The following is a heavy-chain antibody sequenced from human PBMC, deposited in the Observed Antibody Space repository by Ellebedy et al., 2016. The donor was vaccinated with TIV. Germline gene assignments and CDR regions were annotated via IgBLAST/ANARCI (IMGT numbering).Heavy chain of an antibody. V-gene: IGHV3-48*03. CDR1: GFTFSSYE. CDR2: ISSSGTTI. J-gene: IGHJ4*02. CDR3: ARGDYYDSSDFDY. D-gene: IGHD3-22*01. Sequence: PGGSLRLSCAASGFTFSSYEMHWVRQAPGKGLEWVSYISSSGTTIYYADSVKGRFTISRDNAEKSLFLHMNSLRAEDTAVYYCARGDYYDSSDFDYWGQGILVTVSS.